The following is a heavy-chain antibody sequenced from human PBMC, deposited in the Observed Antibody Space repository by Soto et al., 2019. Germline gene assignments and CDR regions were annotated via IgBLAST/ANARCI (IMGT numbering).Heavy chain of an antibody. V-gene: IGHV4-34*01. CDR3: ARGREIFGAVTPFEY. J-gene: IGHJ4*02. D-gene: IGHD3-3*01. CDR2: INHTGST. Sequence: TSETLSLTCAVYGAPFSGYYWTWIRQPPGKGLEWIGEINHTGSTKYNPSLKSRVTISLDTSKNQFSLSLRSVTAADKAVYYCARGREIFGAVTPFEYWGQGTQVTVSS. CDR1: GAPFSGYY.